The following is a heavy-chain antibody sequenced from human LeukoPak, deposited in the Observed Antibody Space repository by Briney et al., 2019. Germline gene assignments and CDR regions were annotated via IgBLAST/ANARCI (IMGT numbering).Heavy chain of an antibody. CDR3: ARTTRENIVVVTAIREYYYHYYMDV. V-gene: IGHV4-4*07. CDR2: IYTSGSI. Sequence: TSETLSLTCTVSGGSISSYYWSWIRQPAGKGLEWIGRIYTSGSITYNPSLKSRVTISVDTSKNQFSPKLSSVTAADTAVYYCARTTRENIVVVTAIREYYYHYYMDVWGKGTTVTISS. D-gene: IGHD2-21*02. J-gene: IGHJ6*03. CDR1: GGSISSYY.